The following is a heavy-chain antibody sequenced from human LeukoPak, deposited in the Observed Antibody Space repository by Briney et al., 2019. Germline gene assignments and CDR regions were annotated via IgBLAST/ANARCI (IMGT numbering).Heavy chain of an antibody. J-gene: IGHJ5*02. CDR3: ARVQGGYSSGFSEPFDP. Sequence: ASVKVSCKASGYTLTGYYMHWVRQAPGQGLEWMGRINPNSGGTNYAQKFQGRVTMTRDASISTAYMELSRLRSDDTAVYYCARVQGGYSSGFSEPFDPWGQGTLVTVSS. D-gene: IGHD6-25*01. V-gene: IGHV1-2*06. CDR1: GYTLTGYY. CDR2: INPNSGGT.